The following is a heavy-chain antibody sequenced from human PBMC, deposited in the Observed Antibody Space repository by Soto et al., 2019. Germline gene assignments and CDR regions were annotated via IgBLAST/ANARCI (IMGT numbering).Heavy chain of an antibody. V-gene: IGHV4-39*01. CDR2: FFYGGRT. Sequence: QVQLQQSGPGLLKPSETLSLTCTVSGGSISSPSYNWGWVRQPPGKGPEWIGSFFYGGRTHYSPSLESRLSISVDTARSQVSLILTSVTDVDTAVYYCATVASTHFASWGQGALVVVSS. J-gene: IGHJ4*02. D-gene: IGHD1-1*01. CDR1: GGSISSPSYN. CDR3: ATVASTHFAS.